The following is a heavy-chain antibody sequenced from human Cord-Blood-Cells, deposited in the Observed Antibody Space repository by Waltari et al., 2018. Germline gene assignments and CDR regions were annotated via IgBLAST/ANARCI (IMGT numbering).Heavy chain of an antibody. J-gene: IGHJ4*02. CDR1: GGSFSGYY. CDR2: INHSGST. V-gene: IGHV4-34*01. Sequence: QVQLQQWGAGLLKPSETLSLTCAVYGGSFSGYYWSWIRQPPGKGLEWIGEINHSGSTNYTPSLKSRVTISVDTSKNQFSLKLSSVTAADTAVYYCASRRGSYYYFDYWGQGTLVTVSS. D-gene: IGHD1-26*01. CDR3: ASRRGSYYYFDY.